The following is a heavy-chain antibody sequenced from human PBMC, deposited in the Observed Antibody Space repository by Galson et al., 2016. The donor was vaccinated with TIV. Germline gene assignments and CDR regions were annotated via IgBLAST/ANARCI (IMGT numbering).Heavy chain of an antibody. D-gene: IGHD3-16*02. J-gene: IGHJ6*02. CDR2: ISNGRT. Sequence: SLRLSCAASGFTFRSFAMTWVRQAPGMAPEWVATISNGRTYYVDSVKGRFTISRDNPRNTVFLQMNSLRAGDTATYYCVRDLEERYRDSRGGFYGWDVWGHGTTVIVS. CDR1: GFTFRSFA. V-gene: IGHV3-23*01. CDR3: VRDLEERYRDSRGGFYGWDV.